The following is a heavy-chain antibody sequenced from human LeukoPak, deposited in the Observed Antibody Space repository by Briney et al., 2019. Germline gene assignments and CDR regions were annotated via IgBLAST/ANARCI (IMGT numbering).Heavy chain of an antibody. CDR2: IGTAGDT. CDR3: ARFGVGMGDYHYYGMDV. V-gene: IGHV3-13*01. Sequence: GGSLRLSCAASGFTFSSYDMHWVRQATGKGLEWASAIGTAGDTYYPGSVKGRFTISRENAKNSLYLQMNSLRAGDTAVYYCARFGVGMGDYHYYGMDVWGQGTTVTVSS. CDR1: GFTFSSYD. J-gene: IGHJ6*02. D-gene: IGHD2-8*01.